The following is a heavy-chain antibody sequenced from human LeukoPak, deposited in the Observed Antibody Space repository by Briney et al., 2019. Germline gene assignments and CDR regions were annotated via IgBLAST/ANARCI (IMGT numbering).Heavy chain of an antibody. CDR2: INGDGASA. CDR3: ARQDYDILTGLFDY. D-gene: IGHD3-9*01. CDR1: GFTFDDYA. V-gene: IGHV3-43*02. Sequence: GGSLRLSCAASGFTFDDYAMHWVRQAPGEGLEWVSLINGDGASAYYADSVKGRFTISRDNAKNSLYLQMNSLRAEDTAVYYCARQDYDILTGLFDYWGQGTLVTVSS. J-gene: IGHJ4*02.